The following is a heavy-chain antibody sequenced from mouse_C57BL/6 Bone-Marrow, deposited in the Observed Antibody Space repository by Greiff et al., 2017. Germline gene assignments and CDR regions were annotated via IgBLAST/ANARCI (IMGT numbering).Heavy chain of an antibody. V-gene: IGHV1-55*01. CDR2: IYPTSGRT. D-gene: IGHD4-1*01. J-gene: IGHJ2*01. Sequence: VQLHQPGAELVKPGASVKMSCKASGYTFTSYWITWVKQRPGQGLEWIGDIYPTSGRTNYNEKFKSKAILTVDPSSNTAYMQLSSLTSKDSAVFYCARSGPLGRSFDYWGQGTTLTVSS. CDR1: GYTFTSYW. CDR3: ARSGPLGRSFDY.